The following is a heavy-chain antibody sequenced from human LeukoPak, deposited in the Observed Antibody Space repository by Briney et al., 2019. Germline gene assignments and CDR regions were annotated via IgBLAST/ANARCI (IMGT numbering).Heavy chain of an antibody. D-gene: IGHD4-17*01. CDR2: INPNSGGT. J-gene: IGHJ3*02. CDR1: GYTFTGYY. V-gene: IGHV1-2*02. CDR3: ARDYYGDYSFDI. Sequence: GASVKVSCKASGYTFTGYYMHRVRQAPGQGLEWMGWINPNSGGTNYAQKFQGRVTMTRDTSISTAYMELSRLRADDTVVYYGARDYYGDYSFDIWGQGTMVTVSS.